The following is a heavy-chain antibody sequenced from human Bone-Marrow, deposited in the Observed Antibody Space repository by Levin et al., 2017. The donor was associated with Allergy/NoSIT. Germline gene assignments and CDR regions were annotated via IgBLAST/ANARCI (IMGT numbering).Heavy chain of an antibody. CDR1: GFTFSDFY. J-gene: IGHJ3*02. CDR2: ISSSGSDM. D-gene: IGHD2-8*02. Sequence: SCAASGFTFSDFYMSWIRQAPGKGLEWVSSISSSGSDMYYVDSVRGRFTISRDNAKNSLTLQMNSLRAEDTAVYYCARGIIGDVRVAHKEAFDIWGQGTMVSVSS. CDR3: ARGIIGDVRVAHKEAFDI. V-gene: IGHV3-11*04.